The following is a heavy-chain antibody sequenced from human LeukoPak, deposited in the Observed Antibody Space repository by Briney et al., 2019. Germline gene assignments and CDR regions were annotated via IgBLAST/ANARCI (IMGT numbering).Heavy chain of an antibody. Sequence: GGSLRLSCAASGFTFDDYTMHWVRQAPGKGLEWVSLISWDGGSTYYADSVKGRFTISRDNSKNSLYLQMNSLRTEDTALYYCAKFEDSSVEFGEFKGSYYYGMDVWGQGTTVTVSS. D-gene: IGHD3-10*01. CDR2: ISWDGGST. J-gene: IGHJ6*02. CDR1: GFTFDDYT. V-gene: IGHV3-43*01. CDR3: AKFEDSSVEFGEFKGSYYYGMDV.